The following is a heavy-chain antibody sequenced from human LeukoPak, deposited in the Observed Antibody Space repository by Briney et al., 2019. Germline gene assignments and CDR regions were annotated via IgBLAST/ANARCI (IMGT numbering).Heavy chain of an antibody. D-gene: IGHD7-27*01. CDR2: INGIADST. Sequence: GGSLRLSCAASGFTFSSYAMTRVRQAPGKGLEWVSGINGIADSTYYADSVKGRFTISRDNSKNTLYLQMDSLRAEDTAVYYCAKGTGNYYYYYAMDVWGQGTTVTVSS. CDR1: GFTFSSYA. CDR3: AKGTGNYYYYYAMDV. J-gene: IGHJ6*02. V-gene: IGHV3-23*01.